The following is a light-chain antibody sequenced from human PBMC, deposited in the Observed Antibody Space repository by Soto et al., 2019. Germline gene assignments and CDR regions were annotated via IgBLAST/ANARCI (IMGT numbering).Light chain of an antibody. J-gene: IGLJ3*02. V-gene: IGLV2-14*01. CDR3: CSYTSTYTFV. CDR2: EVI. CDR1: SSDIGAYNS. Sequence: QSALTQPPSVSGSPGQSITISCTGTSSDIGAYNSVSWYQHHPGKAPQLLIFEVIDRPSGVSDRFSGSKSGNTASLTISGLQPEDEADYYCCSYTSTYTFVFGGGTKLTVL.